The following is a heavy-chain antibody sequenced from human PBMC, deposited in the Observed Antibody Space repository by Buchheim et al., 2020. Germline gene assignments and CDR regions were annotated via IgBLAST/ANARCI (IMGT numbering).Heavy chain of an antibody. CDR2: ISYDGSNK. Sequence: QVQLVESGGGVVQPGRSLRLSCAASGFTFSSYVMHWVRQAPGKGLEWVAVISYDGSNKYYADSVKGRFTIPSDNSKNTLYLQMNSLRAEDTAVYYCAKALGVLVGVDNYYGMDVWGQGTT. D-gene: IGHD1-26*01. J-gene: IGHJ6*02. CDR1: GFTFSSYV. V-gene: IGHV3-30*18. CDR3: AKALGVLVGVDNYYGMDV.